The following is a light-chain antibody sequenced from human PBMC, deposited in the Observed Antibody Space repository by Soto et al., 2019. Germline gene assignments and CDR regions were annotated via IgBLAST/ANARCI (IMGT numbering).Light chain of an antibody. CDR2: SNK. Sequence: QSVLTQPPSASGTPGQRVTISCSGSSSNIGSEAVNWYQQLPGTAPKLLLYSNKQRPSGVPDRFSGSKSGTSASLAISGLQSEDEADYYCAAWDDSLNGPVFGGGTKLTVL. CDR1: SSNIGSEA. CDR3: AAWDDSLNGPV. V-gene: IGLV1-44*01. J-gene: IGLJ3*02.